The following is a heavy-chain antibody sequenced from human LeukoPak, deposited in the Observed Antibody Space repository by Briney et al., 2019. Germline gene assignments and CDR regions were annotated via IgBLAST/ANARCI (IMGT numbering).Heavy chain of an antibody. CDR2: IYHSGTT. Sequence: PSETLYLTCAVSNYSITSGYFWGWIRQPPGKGLEWIASIYHSGTTYYNPSLRNRVTLFVDTSKNQFSLKLTSLTAADTAVYYCARDGVFHDSDGYSFDYWGQGTLVTVSS. D-gene: IGHD3-22*01. V-gene: IGHV4-38-2*02. CDR3: ARDGVFHDSDGYSFDY. J-gene: IGHJ4*02. CDR1: NYSITSGYF.